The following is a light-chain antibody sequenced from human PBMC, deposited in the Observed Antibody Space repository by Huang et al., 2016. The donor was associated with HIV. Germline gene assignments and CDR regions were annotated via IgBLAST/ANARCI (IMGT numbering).Light chain of an antibody. CDR1: QSVGAN. V-gene: IGKV3-11*01. CDR2: DVS. Sequence: EIVLTQSPATLSLSPVERATLSCRASQSVGANLVWYQQKPGHPPRLRIYDVSNAPIGVPDRCRGSGSGTDFTLTISSLEPEDYAVYYCQQRASWLSFGGGTRVEIK. J-gene: IGKJ4*01. CDR3: QQRASWLS.